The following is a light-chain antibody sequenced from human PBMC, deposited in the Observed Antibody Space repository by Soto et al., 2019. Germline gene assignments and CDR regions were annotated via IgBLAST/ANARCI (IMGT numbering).Light chain of an antibody. CDR1: SSDVGNYNY. CDR3: CSYAGGYSGF. Sequence: QSVLTQPRSVSGSPGQSVTISCTGTSSDVGNYNYVSWYQQHPGKAPKLIIYDVAKRPSGVPDRFSGSKSGDTASLTVSGLQPEEEADYSCCSYAGGYSGFFGGGTKPTVL. V-gene: IGLV2-11*01. J-gene: IGLJ2*01. CDR2: DVA.